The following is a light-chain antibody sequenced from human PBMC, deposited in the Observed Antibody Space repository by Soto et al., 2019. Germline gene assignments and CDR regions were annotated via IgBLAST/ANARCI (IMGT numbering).Light chain of an antibody. CDR3: CSYVGATTYV. CDR1: SNTIGGYNV. V-gene: IGLV2-23*01. Sequence: QSVLTQPASVSGSPGQSITISCTGTSNTIGGYNVVSWYQQHPGTAPEVIIYEGIKRPSGVSNRFSGSISGSTASLTISGLQAEDEADYYCCSYVGATTYVFGTGTKVT. J-gene: IGLJ1*01. CDR2: EGI.